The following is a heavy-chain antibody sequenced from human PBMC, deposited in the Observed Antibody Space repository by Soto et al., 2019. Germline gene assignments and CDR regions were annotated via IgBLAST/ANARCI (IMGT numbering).Heavy chain of an antibody. CDR3: AKSVRSIVVVPAAPWDYYYYGMDV. Sequence: GGSLRLSCAASGFTFSSYAMSWVRQAPGKGLEWVSAISGSGGSTYYADSVKGRFTISRDNSKNTLYLQMNSLRAEDTAVYYCAKSVRSIVVVPAAPWDYYYYGMDVWGQGTTVTVSS. CDR2: ISGSGGST. J-gene: IGHJ6*02. V-gene: IGHV3-23*01. D-gene: IGHD2-2*01. CDR1: GFTFSSYA.